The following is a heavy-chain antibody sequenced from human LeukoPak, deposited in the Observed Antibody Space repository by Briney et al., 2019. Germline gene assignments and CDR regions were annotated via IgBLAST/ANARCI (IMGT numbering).Heavy chain of an antibody. CDR1: GYTLTELS. CDR3: ATTSGYCSGGSCYWFDP. V-gene: IGHV1-24*01. CDR2: FDPEDGET. J-gene: IGHJ5*02. D-gene: IGHD2-15*01. Sequence: ASVKVSCKVSGYTLTELSMHWVRQAPGKGLEWMGGFDPEDGETIYAQKFQGRVTMTEDTSTDTAYMELSSLRSEGTAVYYCATTSGYCSGGSCYWFDPWGQGTLVTVSS.